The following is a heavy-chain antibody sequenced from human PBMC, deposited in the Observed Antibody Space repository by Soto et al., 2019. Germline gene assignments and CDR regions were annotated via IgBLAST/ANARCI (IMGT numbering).Heavy chain of an antibody. CDR1: GYIFTAYY. CDR3: ARALSFGSGTFDY. D-gene: IGHD1-26*01. J-gene: IGHJ4*02. CDR2: INPDSGGT. V-gene: IGHV1-2*02. Sequence: GASVKVSCKASGYIFTAYYIHWVRQAPGQGLEWMGCINPDSGGTNYAQNFQGRVTMTRDTSIRTAYMELSGLRYDGTAVYYCARALSFGSGTFDYWGQGTLVTAPQ.